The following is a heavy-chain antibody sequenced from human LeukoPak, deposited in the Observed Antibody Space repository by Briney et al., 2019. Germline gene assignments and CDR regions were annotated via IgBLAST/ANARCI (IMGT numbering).Heavy chain of an antibody. V-gene: IGHV3-23*01. CDR1: GFTFSGYA. CDR3: AKLHSATITADFDN. CDR2: ISIGGDYT. J-gene: IGHJ4*02. D-gene: IGHD1-14*01. Sequence: GGSLRLSCAASGFTFSGYAMSWVRQAPGKGLEWVSGISIGGDYTYYADSVQGRFTISRDNSKNTLFLQMSNLRAEDTAKHYCAKLHSATITADFDNWGQGSLVIVSS.